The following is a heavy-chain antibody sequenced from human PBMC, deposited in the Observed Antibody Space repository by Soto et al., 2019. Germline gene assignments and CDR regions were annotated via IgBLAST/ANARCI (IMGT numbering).Heavy chain of an antibody. D-gene: IGHD2-8*01. CDR3: VSWVSAHFDY. CDR1: GFTFSSYA. J-gene: IGHJ4*01. CDR2: ISGSGGST. V-gene: IGHV3-23*01. Sequence: GSLRLSCAASGFTFSSYAMSLVRQAPGKGLEWVSAISGSGGSTYYADSVKGRFTISRDASRNTVHLHMNSLRADDTATYFCVSWVSAHFDYWGHGTPVTVYS.